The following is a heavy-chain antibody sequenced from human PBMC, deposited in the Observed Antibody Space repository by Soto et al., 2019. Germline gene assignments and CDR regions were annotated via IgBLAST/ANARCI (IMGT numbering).Heavy chain of an antibody. CDR2: IYPGDSDT. V-gene: IGHV5-51*01. D-gene: IGHD5-18*01. Sequence: GESLKISCKGSGYSFTSYWIGWVRQMPGKGLEWMGIIYPGDSDTRYSPSFQGQVTISADKSISTAYLQWSSLKASDTAMYYCGRLPTRVYSYGYDHYGMEGRGQGNTGTVSS. J-gene: IGHJ6*01. CDR1: GYSFTSYW. CDR3: GRLPTRVYSYGYDHYGMEG.